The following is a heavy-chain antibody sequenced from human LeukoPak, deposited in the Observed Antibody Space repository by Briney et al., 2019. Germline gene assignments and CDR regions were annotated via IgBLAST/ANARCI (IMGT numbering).Heavy chain of an antibody. CDR3: ARTTEGYCRGRSCYSYYYYMDV. J-gene: IGHJ6*03. CDR2: IYYSGST. CDR1: GVSISNSSYY. D-gene: IGHD2-15*01. V-gene: IGHV4-39*07. Sequence: SETLSLTCTVSGVSISNSSYYWGWIRQPPGKGLEWIGSIYYSGSTFYNPSLKSRLTISVETSKNQFSLKLSSVTAADTAVYYCARTTEGYCRGRSCYSYYYYMDVWGKGTTVTVSS.